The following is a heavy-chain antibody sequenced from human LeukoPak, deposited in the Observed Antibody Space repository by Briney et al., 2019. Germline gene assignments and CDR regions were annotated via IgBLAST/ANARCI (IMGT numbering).Heavy chain of an antibody. CDR3: AKDKAPLYSGYDWDLDF. J-gene: IGHJ4*02. CDR1: GFTFHHYA. V-gene: IGHV3-9*01. Sequence: PGGSLRLSCAASGFTFHHYAIHWVRQVPGKGLEWVSGISWNSAYIGYADSVKGRFTISRDNAKNSVYLQMNGLRAEDTALYYCAKDKAPLYSGYDWDLDFWGQGTMVTVSS. D-gene: IGHD5-12*01. CDR2: ISWNSAYI.